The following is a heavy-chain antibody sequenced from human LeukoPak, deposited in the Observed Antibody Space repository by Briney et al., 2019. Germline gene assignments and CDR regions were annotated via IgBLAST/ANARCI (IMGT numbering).Heavy chain of an antibody. CDR1: GGSISSYY. Sequence: SETLSLTCTASGGSISSYYWSWIRQPPGKGLEWIGYIYYSGSTNYNPSLKSRVTISVDTSKNQFSLKLSSVTAADTAVYYCARGEGSHFDYWGQGTLVTVSS. CDR3: ARGEGSHFDY. J-gene: IGHJ4*02. V-gene: IGHV4-59*01. D-gene: IGHD2-15*01. CDR2: IYYSGST.